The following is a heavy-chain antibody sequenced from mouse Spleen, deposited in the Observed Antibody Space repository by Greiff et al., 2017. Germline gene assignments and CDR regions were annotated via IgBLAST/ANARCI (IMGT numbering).Heavy chain of an antibody. CDR1: GYAFSSSW. Sequence: VQLQQSGPELVKPGASVKISCKASGYAFSSSWMNWVKQRPGKGLEWIGRIYPGDGDTNYNGKFKGKATLTADKSSSTAYMQLSSLTSEDSAVYFCARGDYYGSTPYFDVWGAGTTVTVSS. V-gene: IGHV1-82*01. J-gene: IGHJ1*01. CDR2: IYPGDGDT. CDR3: ARGDYYGSTPYFDV. D-gene: IGHD1-1*01.